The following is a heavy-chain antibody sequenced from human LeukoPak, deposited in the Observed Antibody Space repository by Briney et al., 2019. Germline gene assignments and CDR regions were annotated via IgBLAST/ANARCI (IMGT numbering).Heavy chain of an antibody. Sequence: SSETLSLTCAVFGGSFSGYYWSWIRQPPGKGLEWIGEINHSGSTNYNPSLKSRVTISVDTSKNQFSLKLSSVTAADTAVYYCATGTRFDYWGQGTLVTVSS. D-gene: IGHD1-26*01. CDR1: GGSFSGYY. J-gene: IGHJ4*02. V-gene: IGHV4-34*01. CDR3: ATGTRFDY. CDR2: INHSGST.